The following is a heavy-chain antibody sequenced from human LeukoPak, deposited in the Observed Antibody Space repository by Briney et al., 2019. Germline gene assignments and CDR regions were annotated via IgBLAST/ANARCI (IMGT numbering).Heavy chain of an antibody. Sequence: SQTLSLTCTVSGGSISTSGFYWNWIRQPPGKGLEWIGYIYFSGSTNYNPSLKSRVTISVDTSKNQFSLKLSSVTAADSAIYYCATTQQWLASYYWGQGTLVTVSS. J-gene: IGHJ4*02. CDR1: GGSISTSGFY. D-gene: IGHD6-19*01. V-gene: IGHV4-31*03. CDR3: ATTQQWLASYY. CDR2: IYFSGST.